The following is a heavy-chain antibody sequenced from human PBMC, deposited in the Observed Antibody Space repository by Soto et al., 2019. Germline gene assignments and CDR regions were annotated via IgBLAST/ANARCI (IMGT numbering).Heavy chain of an antibody. V-gene: IGHV5-51*01. CDR2: IYPGDSDT. CDR1: GYNFASCW. CDR3: TRSRVRDGYNPDAFDI. D-gene: IGHD5-12*01. J-gene: IGHJ3*02. Sequence: PGESLNISCKGSGYNFASCWIGWVRQVPGKGLEWMGIIYPGDSDTRYSPSFQGQVTISADKSIDTAYLQWSSLKASDTAMYYCTRSRVRDGYNPDAFDICGQGTMVTVSS.